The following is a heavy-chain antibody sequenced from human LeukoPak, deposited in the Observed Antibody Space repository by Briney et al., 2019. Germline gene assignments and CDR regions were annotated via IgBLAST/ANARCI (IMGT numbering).Heavy chain of an antibody. CDR1: GSTFSSHT. Sequence: GGSLRLSCAASGSTFSSHTMNWVRQAPGKGLEWVSYISNTGSVIYYADSVKGRFTISRDNAKNSLYLQMNSLRAEDTAVYYCARDPSMVVAALWGQGTMVTVSS. V-gene: IGHV3-48*04. CDR3: ARDPSMVVAAL. CDR2: ISNTGSVI. D-gene: IGHD2-15*01. J-gene: IGHJ3*01.